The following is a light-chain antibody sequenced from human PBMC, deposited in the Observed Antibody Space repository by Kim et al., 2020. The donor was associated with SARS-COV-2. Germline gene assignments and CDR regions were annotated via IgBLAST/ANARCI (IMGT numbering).Light chain of an antibody. CDR1: SSDVGCYDY. V-gene: IGLV2-14*03. Sequence: GQSLAISCTGTSSDVGCYDYVSWYQKHPGNAPKLMIYDVSFRPSGVSSRFSGSKSGNTASLTISGLQAEDEADYYCSSYTSGNTLVFGGGTQLTVL. J-gene: IGLJ2*01. CDR3: SSYTSGNTLV. CDR2: DVS.